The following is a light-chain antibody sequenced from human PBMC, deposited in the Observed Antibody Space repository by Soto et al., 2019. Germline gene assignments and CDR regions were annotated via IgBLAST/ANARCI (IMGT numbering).Light chain of an antibody. CDR1: SSDIGTYDL. CDR2: EGI. CDR3: CSYAGSGTDNYV. Sequence: QSALTQPASVSGSPGQSITISCTGTSSDIGTYDLVSWYQHHPGKAPKLIIYEGIKRPSGVSNRLSGSKSGNTAFLTISGLQAEDEADYYCCSYAGSGTDNYVFGSGTKLTVL. J-gene: IGLJ1*01. V-gene: IGLV2-23*01.